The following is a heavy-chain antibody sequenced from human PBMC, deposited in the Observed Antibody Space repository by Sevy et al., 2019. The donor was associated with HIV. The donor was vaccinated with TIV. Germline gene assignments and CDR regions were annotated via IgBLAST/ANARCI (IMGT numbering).Heavy chain of an antibody. Sequence: SETLSLTCTVSGGSISSSSYYWGWIRQPPGKGLEWIGSIYYSGSTYYNPSLKSRVTISIDTSKNQFSLKLGSVTAADTAVYYCARQPYYDFWSGYYPSNYYYYYGMDVWGQGTTVTVSS. V-gene: IGHV4-39*01. J-gene: IGHJ6*02. CDR3: ARQPYYDFWSGYYPSNYYYYYGMDV. CDR2: IYYSGST. CDR1: GGSISSSSYY. D-gene: IGHD3-3*01.